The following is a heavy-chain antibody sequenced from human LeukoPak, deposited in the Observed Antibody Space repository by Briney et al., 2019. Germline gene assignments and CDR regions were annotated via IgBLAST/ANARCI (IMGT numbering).Heavy chain of an antibody. CDR1: GFTFSSYS. J-gene: IGHJ4*02. CDR3: ENSYYYGISGTDNYAFDF. Sequence: GGSLRLSCAASGFTFSSYSMNWVRQAPGKGLEWVSAISDSGGSTNYADSVKGRFTISRDNSKSTLYLQMNSLRAEETDVYYCENSYYYGISGTDNYAFDFWGQGTLVTVSS. V-gene: IGHV3-23*01. D-gene: IGHD3-22*01. CDR2: ISDSGGST.